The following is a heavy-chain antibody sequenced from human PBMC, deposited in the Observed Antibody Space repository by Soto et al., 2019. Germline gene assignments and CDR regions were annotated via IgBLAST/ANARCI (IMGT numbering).Heavy chain of an antibody. V-gene: IGHV4-59*01. D-gene: IGHD3-10*01. Sequence: QVQLQESGPGLVKPSETLSLTCTVSGGSISSYYWSWIRQPPGKGLEWIGYIYYSGSTNYNPSLNRRVILSVATSKDQFSLTLSSVTAADTAVYYCARLLVRGGIDYCGQGSLVTVSS. CDR3: ARLLVRGGIDY. CDR2: IYYSGST. J-gene: IGHJ4*02. CDR1: GGSISSYY.